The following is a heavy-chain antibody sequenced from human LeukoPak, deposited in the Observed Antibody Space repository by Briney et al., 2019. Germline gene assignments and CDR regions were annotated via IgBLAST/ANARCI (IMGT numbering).Heavy chain of an antibody. CDR3: ARYSTYYYDSGSSGPHYFDN. D-gene: IGHD3-10*01. CDR2: ISSGGTYE. J-gene: IGHJ4*02. V-gene: IGHV3-30*01. Sequence: PGKSLRLSCAASGFTFSNYAMHWVRQAPGKGLEWVSLISSGGTYEYYADSVKGRFTISRDNSKNTLYLQLNSLRAEDTAVYYCARYSTYYYDSGSSGPHYFDNWGQGTLVTVSS. CDR1: GFTFSNYA.